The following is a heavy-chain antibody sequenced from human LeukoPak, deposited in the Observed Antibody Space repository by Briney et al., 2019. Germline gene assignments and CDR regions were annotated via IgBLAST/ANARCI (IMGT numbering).Heavy chain of an antibody. CDR2: IYYSGST. V-gene: IGHV4-59*01. CDR1: GGSISSYY. CDR3: ARDSLFQYYYDSSGPKGFFDY. J-gene: IGHJ4*02. Sequence: SETLSLTCTVSGGSISSYYWSWIRQPPGKGLEWIGYIYYSGSTNYNPSLKSRVTISVDTSKNQFSLKLSSVTAADTAVYYCARDSLFQYYYDSSGPKGFFDYWGQGTLVTVSS. D-gene: IGHD3-22*01.